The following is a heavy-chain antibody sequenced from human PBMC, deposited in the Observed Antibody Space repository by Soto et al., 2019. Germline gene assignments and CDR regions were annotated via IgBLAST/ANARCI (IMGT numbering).Heavy chain of an antibody. V-gene: IGHV1-2*02. CDR1: GYTFTGYY. Sequence: GASVKVSCKASGYTFTGYYMHWVRHAPGQGXEWMGWINPNSGGTNYAQKFQGRVTMTRDTSISTAYMELSRLRSDDTAVYCCARAMVRCSSTSCLFTTGYWGQGTLVTVSS. CDR2: INPNSGGT. CDR3: ARAMVRCSSTSCLFTTGY. D-gene: IGHD2-2*01. J-gene: IGHJ4*02.